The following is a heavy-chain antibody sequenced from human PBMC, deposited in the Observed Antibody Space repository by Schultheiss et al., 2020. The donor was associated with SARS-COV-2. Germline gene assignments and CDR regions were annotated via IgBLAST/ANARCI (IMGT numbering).Heavy chain of an antibody. CDR3: ARDLGGGWFDP. CDR2: INSDSGGT. V-gene: IGHV1-2*02. D-gene: IGHD1-26*01. J-gene: IGHJ5*02. Sequence: ASVKVSCKASGYTFTGYYIHWVRQAPGQGLEWMGCINSDSGGTNYAQKFQGRVTITADESTSTAYMELSSLRSEDTAVYYCARDLGGGWFDPWGQGTLVTVSS. CDR1: GYTFTGYY.